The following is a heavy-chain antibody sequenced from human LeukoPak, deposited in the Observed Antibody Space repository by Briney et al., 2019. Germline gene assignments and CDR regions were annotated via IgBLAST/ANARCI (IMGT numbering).Heavy chain of an antibody. CDR2: INHSGST. CDR3: ARLRGESVGIDY. Sequence: SETLSLTCAVYGGSFSGYYWSWIRQPPGKGLEWIGEINHSGSTNYNPSLKSRVTISVDTSKNQFSLKLSSVTAADTAVYYCARLRGESVGIDYWGQGTLVTVSS. CDR1: GGSFSGYY. J-gene: IGHJ4*02. V-gene: IGHV4-34*01. D-gene: IGHD1-14*01.